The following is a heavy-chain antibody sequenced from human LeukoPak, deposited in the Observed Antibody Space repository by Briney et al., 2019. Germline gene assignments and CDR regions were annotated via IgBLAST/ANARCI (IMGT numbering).Heavy chain of an antibody. J-gene: IGHJ4*02. CDR1: GFTFSDAW. Sequence: GGSLRLSCAASGFTFSDAWMSWVRQAPGKGLEWVGRIKSKTDGGTTDYAAPVKGRFTISRDDSRNTLYLQMNSLKTEDTAVYYCTTRGGSFSIFDYWGQGTLVTVSS. V-gene: IGHV3-15*01. CDR2: IKSKTDGGTT. D-gene: IGHD1-26*01. CDR3: TTRGGSFSIFDY.